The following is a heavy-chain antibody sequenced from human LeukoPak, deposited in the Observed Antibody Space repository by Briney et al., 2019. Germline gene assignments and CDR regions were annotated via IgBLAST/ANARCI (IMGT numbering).Heavy chain of an antibody. J-gene: IGHJ4*02. CDR1: GFTFSSYE. Sequence: GSLRLSCAASGFTFSSYEMNWVRQAPGKGLEWVAVISYDGSNKYYADSVKGRFTISRDNSKNTLYLQMNSLRAEDTAVYYCARAGIAAAGTFDYWGQGTLVTVSS. CDR2: ISYDGSNK. CDR3: ARAGIAAAGTFDY. D-gene: IGHD6-13*01. V-gene: IGHV3-30-3*01.